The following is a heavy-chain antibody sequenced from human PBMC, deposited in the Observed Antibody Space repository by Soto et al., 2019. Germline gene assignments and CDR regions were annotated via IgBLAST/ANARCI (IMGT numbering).Heavy chain of an antibody. Sequence: SETLSLTCTVSGGSVSSGSYYWSWIRQPPGKGLEWIGYIYYSGSTNYNPSLKSRVTISVDTSKNQFSLKLSSVTAADTAVYYCARSLDSHGPMDVWGQGTTVTVS. J-gene: IGHJ6*02. CDR3: ARSLDSHGPMDV. CDR1: GGSVSSGSYY. V-gene: IGHV4-61*01. CDR2: IYYSGST. D-gene: IGHD5-18*01.